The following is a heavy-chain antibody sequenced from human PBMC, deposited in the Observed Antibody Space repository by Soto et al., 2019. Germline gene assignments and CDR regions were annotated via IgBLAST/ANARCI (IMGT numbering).Heavy chain of an antibody. CDR3: ARDHVDYDILTGYHPEWYMDV. Sequence: GTPSLTSTFSGGSLSRLHSGSVRQPPGEGLGVIGYIYYSGSTNYNPSLKSRVTISVDTSKNQFSLKLSSVTAADTAVYYCARDHVDYDILTGYHPEWYMDVWGKGTTVTVSS. D-gene: IGHD3-9*01. CDR1: GGSLSRLH. J-gene: IGHJ6*03. V-gene: IGHV4-59*01. CDR2: IYYSGST.